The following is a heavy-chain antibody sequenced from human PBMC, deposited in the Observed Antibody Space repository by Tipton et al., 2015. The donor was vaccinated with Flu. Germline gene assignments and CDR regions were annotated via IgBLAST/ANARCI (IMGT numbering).Heavy chain of an antibody. D-gene: IGHD4-17*01. CDR2: IRSDGNNK. Sequence: QVQLVQSGGGVVQPGGSLRLSCAASGFTFSTYGMHWVRQAPGKGLEWVAFIRSDGNNKYHADSVKGRFTISRDNSKNTMYLQMNSPRAEDTAVYYCARDLVSRVTTGLLPPMYSHGLDVWGQETTVTVSS. CDR1: GFTFSTYG. J-gene: IGHJ6*02. CDR3: ARDLVSRVTTGLLPPMYSHGLDV. V-gene: IGHV3-30*02.